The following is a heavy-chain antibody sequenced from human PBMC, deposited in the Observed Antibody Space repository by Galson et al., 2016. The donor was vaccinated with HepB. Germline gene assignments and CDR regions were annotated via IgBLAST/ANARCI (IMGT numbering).Heavy chain of an antibody. CDR3: ARGGGYCTSTSCYGFPFDI. V-gene: IGHV4-61*02. Sequence: TLSLTCSVSGGSISSGSFYWSWIRQPAGEGLEWIGRIFTSGNTNYNPSLKSRVTISIESSKNQFSLKLTSVTAADTAVYYCARGGGYCTSTSCYGFPFDIWGQGTMVTVSS. CDR2: IFTSGNT. D-gene: IGHD2-2*01. J-gene: IGHJ3*02. CDR1: GGSISSGSFY.